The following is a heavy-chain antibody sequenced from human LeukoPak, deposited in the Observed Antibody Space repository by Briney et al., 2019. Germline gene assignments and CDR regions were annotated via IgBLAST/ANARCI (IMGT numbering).Heavy chain of an antibody. CDR3: AFIGRYCSSTSCSFDY. D-gene: IGHD2-2*01. CDR2: INPNSGGT. J-gene: IGHJ4*02. V-gene: IGHV1-2*02. CDR1: GYTFTGYY. Sequence: ASVKVSCKASGYTFTGYYMHWVRQAPGQGLKWMGWINPNSGGTNYAQKFQGRVTMTRDTSISTAYIELSRLRSDDTAVYYCAFIGRYCSSTSCSFDYWGQGTLVTVSS.